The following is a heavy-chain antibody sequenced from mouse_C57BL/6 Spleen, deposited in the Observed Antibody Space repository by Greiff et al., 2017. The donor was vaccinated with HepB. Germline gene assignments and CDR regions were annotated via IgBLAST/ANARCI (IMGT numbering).Heavy chain of an antibody. D-gene: IGHD1-1*01. CDR2: INPSNGGT. CDR1: GYTFTSYW. V-gene: IGHV1-53*01. J-gene: IGHJ2*01. CDR3: ARSLGITTVVSFDY. Sequence: QVQLQQPGTELVKPGASVKLSCKASGYTFTSYWMHWVKQRPGQGLEWIGNINPSNGGTNYNEKFKSKATLTVDKSSSTAYMQLSSLTSEDSAVYYGARSLGITTVVSFDYWGQGTTLTVSS.